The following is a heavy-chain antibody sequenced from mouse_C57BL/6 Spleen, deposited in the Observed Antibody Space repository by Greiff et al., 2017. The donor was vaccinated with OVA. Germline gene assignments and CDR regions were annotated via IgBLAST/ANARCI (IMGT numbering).Heavy chain of an antibody. CDR3: ARSGGWDGVDY. CDR2: INPNNGGT. Sequence: VQLQQSGPELVKPGASVKISCKASGYTFTDYYMNWVKQSHGKSLEWIGDINPNNGGTSYNQKFKGKATLTVDKSSSTAYMELRSLTSEDSAVYYCARSGGWDGVDYWGQGTTLTVSS. CDR1: GYTFTDYY. J-gene: IGHJ2*01. D-gene: IGHD4-1*01. V-gene: IGHV1-26*01.